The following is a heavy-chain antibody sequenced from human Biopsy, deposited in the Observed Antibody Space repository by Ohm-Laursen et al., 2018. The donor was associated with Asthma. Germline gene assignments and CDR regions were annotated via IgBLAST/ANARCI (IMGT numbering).Heavy chain of an antibody. D-gene: IGHD6-19*01. CDR1: GGTFSNFA. Sequence: SVKVSCKPPGGTFSNFAISWVRQAPGQGLEWLGGIMTVFGTTNYAQKFQGRVTITVDESTSTAYMEVTSLRSEDTAIYYCARCQVGYSSGWSLLLKKIYYSGMDVWGQGTAVTVSS. J-gene: IGHJ6*02. V-gene: IGHV1-69*13. CDR3: ARCQVGYSSGWSLLLKKIYYSGMDV. CDR2: IMTVFGTT.